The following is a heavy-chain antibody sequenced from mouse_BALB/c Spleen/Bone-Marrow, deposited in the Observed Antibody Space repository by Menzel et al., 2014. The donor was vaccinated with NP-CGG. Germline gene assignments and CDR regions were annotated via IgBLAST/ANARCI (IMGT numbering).Heavy chain of an antibody. D-gene: IGHD2-4*01. J-gene: IGHJ3*01. CDR2: IYPGDGDT. CDR1: GYTFTSYW. Sequence: QVQLQQSGAELARPGASVKLSCKASGYTFTSYWMQWVKQRPGQGLEWIGAIYPGDGDTRYTQKFKGKATSTADKSSSTAYMQLSSLASEDSAVYYCARERGNDYDVLAYWGQGTLVTVSA. CDR3: ARERGNDYDVLAY. V-gene: IGHV1-87*01.